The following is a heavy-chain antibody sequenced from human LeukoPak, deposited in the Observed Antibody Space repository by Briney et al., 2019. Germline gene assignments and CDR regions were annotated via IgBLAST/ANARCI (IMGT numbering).Heavy chain of an antibody. D-gene: IGHD5-24*01. CDR1: EFTFSRYS. V-gene: IGHV3-21*01. CDR2: ISSGGHNI. J-gene: IGHJ4*02. Sequence: KTGGSLRLSCAASEFTFSRYSMNWFRQAPGEGLEWVSSISSGGHNIFYGDSVKGRFTISRDNAKNSLFLQMNSMRVEDTGVYYCARGRDGQDVFEFDYWGQGTLVTVSS. CDR3: ARGRDGQDVFEFDY.